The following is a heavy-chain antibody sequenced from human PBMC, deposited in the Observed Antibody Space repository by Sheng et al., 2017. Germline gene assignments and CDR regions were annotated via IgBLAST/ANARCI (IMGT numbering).Heavy chain of an antibody. V-gene: IGHV4-4*07. Sequence: QVQLQESGPGLVGPSETLSLTCTVSGGSVSGYYWTWIRQPAGQGTGVDWTYLYQWEHQLQPVPRESNQHVSVTSLNQISLHLHSVTAADTAIYYCANDRSYDAFDIWGPGTLVTVSS. D-gene: IGHD1-26*01. CDR1: GGSVSGYY. CDR2: LYQWEH. CDR3: ANDRSYDAFDI. J-gene: IGHJ3*02.